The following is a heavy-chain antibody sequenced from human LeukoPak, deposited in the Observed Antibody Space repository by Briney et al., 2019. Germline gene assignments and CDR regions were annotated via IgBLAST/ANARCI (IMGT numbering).Heavy chain of an antibody. D-gene: IGHD2-2*01. V-gene: IGHV1-8*01. CDR2: MNPNSGNT. CDR1: GYTFTSYD. J-gene: IGHJ6*03. Sequence: ASVEVSCKASGYTFTSYDINWVRQATGQGLEWMGWMNPNSGNTGYAQKFQGRVTMTRNTSISTAYMELSSLRSEDTAVYYCARGVRGSTREYYYYYMDVWGKGTTVTVSS. CDR3: ARGVRGSTREYYYYYMDV.